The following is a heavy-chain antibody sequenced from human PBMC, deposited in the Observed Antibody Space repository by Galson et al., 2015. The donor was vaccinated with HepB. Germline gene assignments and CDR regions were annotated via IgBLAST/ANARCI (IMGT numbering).Heavy chain of an antibody. CDR1: GFTFSSYS. Sequence: LRLSCAASGFTFSSYSMNWVRQAPGKGLEWVSSISSSSSYIYYADSVKGRFTISRDNAKNSLYLQMNSLRAEDTAVYYCARTPLLSAHYYFDYSGQGTLVTVSS. CDR3: ARTPLLSAHYYFDY. CDR2: ISSSSSYI. V-gene: IGHV3-21*01. D-gene: IGHD3-9*01. J-gene: IGHJ4*02.